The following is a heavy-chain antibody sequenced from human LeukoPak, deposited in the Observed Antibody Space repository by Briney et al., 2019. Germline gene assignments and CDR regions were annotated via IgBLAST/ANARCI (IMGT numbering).Heavy chain of an antibody. CDR3: ARERPNTAMAAFDY. V-gene: IGHV4-31*03. CDR1: GGSISSGGYY. Sequence: PSETLSLTCTVSGGSISSGGYYWSWIRQHPGKGLEWIGYIYYSGSTYYNPSLKSRVTISVDTSKNQFSLKLSSVTAADTAVYYCARERPNTAMAAFDYWDQGTLVTVSS. J-gene: IGHJ4*02. CDR2: IYYSGST. D-gene: IGHD5-18*01.